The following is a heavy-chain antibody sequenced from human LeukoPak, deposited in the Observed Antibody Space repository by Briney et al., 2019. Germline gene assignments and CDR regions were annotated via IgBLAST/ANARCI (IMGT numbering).Heavy chain of an antibody. CDR3: ARSFSEKFYFES. CDR1: GDSISRGRYY. J-gene: IGHJ4*02. Sequence: PSETLSPTCTVSGDSISRGRYYWSWVRQPAGKELEWIGRIYASGKTDYNPYTPSLKSRVAMSLDTSKNQVSLYLTSVTAADTAMYFCARSFSEKFYFESWGQGTPVTVSS. V-gene: IGHV4-61*02. D-gene: IGHD1-26*01. CDR2: IYASGKT.